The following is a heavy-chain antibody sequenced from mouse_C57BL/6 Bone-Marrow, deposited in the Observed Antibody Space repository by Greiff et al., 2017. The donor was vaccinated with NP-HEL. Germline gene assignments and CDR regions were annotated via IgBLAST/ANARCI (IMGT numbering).Heavy chain of an antibody. CDR2: INPSNGGT. CDR3: ARRGLYYGSSYRYFDV. J-gene: IGHJ1*03. CDR1: GYTFTSYW. D-gene: IGHD1-1*01. V-gene: IGHV1-53*01. Sequence: QVQLQQSGTELVKPGASVKLSCKASGYTFTSYWMHWVKQRPGQGLEWIGNINPSNGGTNYNEKFKSKATLTVDKSSSTAYMQLSSLTSEDSAVYYCARRGLYYGSSYRYFDVWGTGTTVTVSS.